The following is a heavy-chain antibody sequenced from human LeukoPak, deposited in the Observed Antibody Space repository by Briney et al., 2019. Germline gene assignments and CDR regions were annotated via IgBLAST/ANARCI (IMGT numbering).Heavy chain of an antibody. Sequence: GGSLRLSCAASGFTFSSYWMSWIRQAPGKGLEWVANIKQDGSEKNYVDSVKGRFTISRDSANNSLYLQMNSLRAVDTAVYYCARDLFSGSPYWGQGTLVTVSS. CDR3: ARDLFSGSPY. J-gene: IGHJ4*02. CDR1: GFTFSSYW. D-gene: IGHD1-26*01. CDR2: IKQDGSEK. V-gene: IGHV3-7*01.